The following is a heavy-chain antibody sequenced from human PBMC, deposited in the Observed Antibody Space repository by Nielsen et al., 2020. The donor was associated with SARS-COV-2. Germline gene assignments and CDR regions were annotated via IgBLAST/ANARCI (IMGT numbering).Heavy chain of an antibody. CDR1: GGTFSSYA. CDR3: ARSGSSTNYGMDV. Sequence: SVKVSCKDSGGTFSSYAISWVRQAPGQGLEWMGRIIPILGIANYAQKFQGRVTITADESTSTAYMELSSLRSEDTAVYYCARSGSSTNYGMDVWGQGTTVTVSS. D-gene: IGHD2-2*01. CDR2: IIPILGIA. V-gene: IGHV1-69*04. J-gene: IGHJ6*02.